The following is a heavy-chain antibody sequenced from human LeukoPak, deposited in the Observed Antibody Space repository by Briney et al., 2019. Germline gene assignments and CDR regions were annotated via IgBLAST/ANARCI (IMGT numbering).Heavy chain of an antibody. Sequence: GGSLRLSCAASGFTVSSTYMSWVRQAPGKGLEWVSVIYSGGSTYYADSVKGRFTISRDNSKNTLYLQMNSLRAGDTAVYYCARDRTMVRGVPAFDYWGQGTLVTVSS. CDR3: ARDRTMVRGVPAFDY. D-gene: IGHD3-10*01. CDR1: GFTVSSTY. V-gene: IGHV3-66*01. CDR2: IYSGGST. J-gene: IGHJ4*02.